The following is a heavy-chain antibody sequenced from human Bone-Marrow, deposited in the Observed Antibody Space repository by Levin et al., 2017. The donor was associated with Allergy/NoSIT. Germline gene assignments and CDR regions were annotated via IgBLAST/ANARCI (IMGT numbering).Heavy chain of an antibody. Sequence: SETLSLTCTVSGGSISGYYWSWIRQPPGEGLEWVGYIHYSGSTSYKPSLKSRVAISVDTSKNQFFLKLSSVTAADAAVYYCARWFCGSTSCYALDYWGQGTLVTVSS. V-gene: IGHV4-59*01. CDR1: GGSISGYY. J-gene: IGHJ4*02. CDR2: IHYSGST. CDR3: ARWFCGSTSCYALDY. D-gene: IGHD2-2*01.